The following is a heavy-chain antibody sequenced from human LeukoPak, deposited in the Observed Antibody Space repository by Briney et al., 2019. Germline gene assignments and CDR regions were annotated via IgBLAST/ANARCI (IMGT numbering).Heavy chain of an antibody. J-gene: IGHJ6*03. V-gene: IGHV5-51*01. CDR2: IYPGDSDT. CDR3: ATSQYYYYMDV. CDR1: GCSFTSYW. D-gene: IGHD6-6*01. Sequence: GESLKISCKGSGCSFTSYWIGWVRRLPGKGLEWMGIIYPGDSDTRCSPSFQGQVTISADKSISTAYLQWSSLKASDTAMYYCATSQYYYYMDVWGKGTTVTVSS.